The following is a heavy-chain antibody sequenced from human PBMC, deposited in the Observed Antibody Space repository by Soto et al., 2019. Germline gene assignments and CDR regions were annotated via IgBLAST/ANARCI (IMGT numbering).Heavy chain of an antibody. D-gene: IGHD2-8*01. CDR3: ASVKGSYYYYGMDV. J-gene: IGHJ6*02. CDR1: GFTFDDYA. CDR2: ISWNSGSI. Sequence: PGGSLRLSCAASGFTFDDYAMHWVRQAPGKGLEWVSGISWNSGSIGYADSVKGRFTISRDNAKNSLYLQMNSLRAEDTAVYYCASVKGSYYYYGMDVWGQGTTVTVSS. V-gene: IGHV3-9*01.